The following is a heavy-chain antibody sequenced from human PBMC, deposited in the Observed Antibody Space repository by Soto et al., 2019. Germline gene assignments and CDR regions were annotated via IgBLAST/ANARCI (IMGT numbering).Heavy chain of an antibody. CDR2: IYYSGST. J-gene: IGHJ5*02. CDR3: ARVWTWVGETGWFDP. V-gene: IGHV4-59*01. Sequence: QVQLQESGPGLVKPSETLSLTCTVSGGSISSYYWSWIRQPPGKGLEWIGYIYYSGSTNYNPSLKSRVTISVDTSKTPFALELSSVTAADTAVYYCARVWTWVGETGWFDPWGQGSLVTVCS. D-gene: IGHD3-10*01. CDR1: GGSISSYY.